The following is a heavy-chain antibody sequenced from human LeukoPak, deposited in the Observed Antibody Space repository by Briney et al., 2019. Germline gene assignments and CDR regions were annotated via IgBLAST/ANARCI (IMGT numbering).Heavy chain of an antibody. CDR3: ARSGYSYGGQIDY. Sequence: PSETLSLTCTVSGDSISSYSYFWGWIRQPPGKGLEWIGAIYYSGSTYYNPSLKSRVTISVDTSKNQFSLKLSSVTAADTAVYYCARSGYSYGGQIDYWGQGTLVTVSS. V-gene: IGHV4-39*07. CDR1: GDSISSYSYF. J-gene: IGHJ4*02. D-gene: IGHD5-18*01. CDR2: IYYSGST.